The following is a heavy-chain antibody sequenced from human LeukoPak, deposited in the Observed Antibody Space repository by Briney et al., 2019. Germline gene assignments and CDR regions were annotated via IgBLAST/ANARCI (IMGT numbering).Heavy chain of an antibody. CDR3: ARHLHGLVPYFQH. J-gene: IGHJ1*01. CDR2: INHSGST. D-gene: IGHD3-3*02. CDR1: GFTFSSYS. V-gene: IGHV4-34*01. Sequence: KTGGSLRLSCAASGFTFSSYSMNWVRQPPGKGLEWIGEINHSGSTNYNPSLKSRVTISVDTSKNQFSLKLSSVTAADTAVYYCARHLHGLVPYFQHWGQGTLVTVSS.